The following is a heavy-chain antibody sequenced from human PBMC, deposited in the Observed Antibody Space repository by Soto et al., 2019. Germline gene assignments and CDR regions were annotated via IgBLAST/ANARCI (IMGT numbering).Heavy chain of an antibody. Sequence: QVQLQESGPGLVKPLGTLSLTCDVSGDSVTSSNWYIWVRQPPGKRPEWIGEIYHTGSTNYNPSLRGRIDISLDKSKNKVSLNLSSVTVADTAVYYCARDRFFDPWGQGILVTVSS. D-gene: IGHD3-3*01. J-gene: IGHJ5*02. CDR1: GDSVTSSNW. V-gene: IGHV4-4*02. CDR3: ARDRFFDP. CDR2: IYHTGST.